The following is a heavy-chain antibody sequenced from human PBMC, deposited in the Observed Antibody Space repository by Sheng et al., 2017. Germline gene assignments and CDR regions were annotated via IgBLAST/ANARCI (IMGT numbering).Heavy chain of an antibody. D-gene: IGHD6-13*01. CDR2: ISASGGST. CDR3: AKGSSSWFFDY. J-gene: IGHJ4*02. Sequence: EVHLLESGGGLVQPGGSPRLSCVASGFTFSSYAMSWVRQAPGKGLEWVSSISASGGSTYYADSVKGRFTISRDNSKNTLYLQMNSLRAEDTAVYYCAKGSSSWFFDYWGQGTLVTVSS. CDR1: GFTFSSYA. V-gene: IGHV3-23*01.